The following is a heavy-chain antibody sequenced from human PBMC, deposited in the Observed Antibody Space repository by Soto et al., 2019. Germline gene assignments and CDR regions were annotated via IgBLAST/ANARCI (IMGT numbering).Heavy chain of an antibody. CDR1: DGSISSGNYY. D-gene: IGHD3-10*01. J-gene: IGHJ4*02. Sequence: QLQLQESGPGLVKPSETLSLTCTVSDGSISSGNYYWGWIRQPPGKGLEWIGSIDYSGSTYYNPSLKIRVTISVDTSKNQFSLKLSSVTAADTAVYYCARLGGSGSYYQHWGQGTLVTVSS. V-gene: IGHV4-39*01. CDR3: ARLGGSGSYYQH. CDR2: IDYSGST.